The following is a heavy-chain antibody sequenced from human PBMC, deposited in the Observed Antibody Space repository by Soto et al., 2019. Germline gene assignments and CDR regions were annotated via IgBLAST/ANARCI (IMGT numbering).Heavy chain of an antibody. J-gene: IGHJ5*02. CDR3: ATSPPSRGNWIDP. V-gene: IGHV1-24*01. D-gene: IGHD3-10*01. CDR1: GYTLTELS. CDR2: FDPEDGET. Sequence: GASVKVSCKVSGYTLTELSMHWVRQAPGKGLEWMGGFDPEDGETIYAQKFQGRVTMTEDTSTDTAYMELSSLRSEDTAVYYFATSPPSRGNWIDPWGQGTLVTVSS.